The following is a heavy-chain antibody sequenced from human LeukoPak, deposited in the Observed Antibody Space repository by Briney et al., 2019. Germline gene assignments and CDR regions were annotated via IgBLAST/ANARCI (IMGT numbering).Heavy chain of an antibody. Sequence: PGRSLRLSCAASGFTFSSYGMHWVRQAPGKGLEWVAVISYDGSNKYYADSVKGRFTISRDNSRNTLYLQMNSLRAEDTAVYYCAKDLSGGIVGATLDYWGQGTLVTASS. CDR2: ISYDGSNK. V-gene: IGHV3-30*18. D-gene: IGHD1-26*01. CDR3: AKDLSGGIVGATLDY. CDR1: GFTFSSYG. J-gene: IGHJ4*02.